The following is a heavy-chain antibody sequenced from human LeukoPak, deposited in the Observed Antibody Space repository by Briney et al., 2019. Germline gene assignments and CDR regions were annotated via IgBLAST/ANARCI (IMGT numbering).Heavy chain of an antibody. V-gene: IGHV3-7*01. CDR3: AREYDFWSGYYRFYAFDI. Sequence: DSVKGRFTISRDNADNSLYLRMNSLRAEDTAVYYCAREYDFWSGYYRFYAFDIWGQGTMVTVSS. D-gene: IGHD3-3*01. J-gene: IGHJ3*02.